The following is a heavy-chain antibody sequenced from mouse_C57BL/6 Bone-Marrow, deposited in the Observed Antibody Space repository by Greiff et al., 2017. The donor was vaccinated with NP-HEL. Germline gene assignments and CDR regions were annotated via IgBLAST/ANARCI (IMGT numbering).Heavy chain of an antibody. Sequence: VQLQQSGAELVRPGASVKLSCTASGFNFKDDYMHWVKQRPEQGLEWIGWIDPENGDTEYASKFQGKATITADTSSNTAYLQLSSLTSEDTAVYYCTTLWAFAYWGQGTLVTVSA. V-gene: IGHV14-4*01. D-gene: IGHD1-1*02. J-gene: IGHJ3*01. CDR3: TTLWAFAY. CDR2: IDPENGDT. CDR1: GFNFKDDY.